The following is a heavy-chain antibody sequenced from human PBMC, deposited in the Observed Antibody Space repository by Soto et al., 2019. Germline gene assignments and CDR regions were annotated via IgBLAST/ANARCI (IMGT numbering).Heavy chain of an antibody. CDR1: GCKFSTYS. D-gene: IGHD1-7*01. J-gene: IGHJ3*02. CDR2: ITGSGGTT. Sequence: GGSLRLSCAASGCKFSTYSMSWVRQAPGKGLEWVSHITGSGGTTYYADSVRGRFTISRDTSRNTLYLQMNSLRAEDTALYNRAKFPQVNWNYGAIHIWGRGTMVTASS. CDR3: AKFPQVNWNYGAIHI. V-gene: IGHV3-23*01.